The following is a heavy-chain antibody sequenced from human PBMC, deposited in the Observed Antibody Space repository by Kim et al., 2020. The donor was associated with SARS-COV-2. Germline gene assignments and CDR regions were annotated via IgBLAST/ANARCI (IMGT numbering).Heavy chain of an antibody. Sequence: GGSLRLSCAASGFTFSSYAMSWVRQAPGKGLEWVSVIYSGGSSTYYADSVKGRFTISRDNSKNTLYLQMNSLRAEDTAVYYCAKWGAARVYWGQGTLVTVSS. J-gene: IGHJ4*02. CDR3: AKWGAARVY. V-gene: IGHV3-23*03. D-gene: IGHD6-6*01. CDR2: IYSGGSST. CDR1: GFTFSSYA.